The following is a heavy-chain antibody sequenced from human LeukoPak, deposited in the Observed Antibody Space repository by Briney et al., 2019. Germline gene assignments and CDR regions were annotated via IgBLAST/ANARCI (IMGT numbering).Heavy chain of an antibody. J-gene: IGHJ4*02. Sequence: ASVTVSCKASGYTFTSYGISWVRQAPGQGREWMGWISAYNGNTNYAQKLQGRVTMTTDTSTSTAYMELRSPRSDDTAVYYCARDASSGSYPGKDYWGQGTLVTVSS. CDR3: ARDASSGSYPGKDY. CDR2: ISAYNGNT. CDR1: GYTFTSYG. V-gene: IGHV1-18*01. D-gene: IGHD1-26*01.